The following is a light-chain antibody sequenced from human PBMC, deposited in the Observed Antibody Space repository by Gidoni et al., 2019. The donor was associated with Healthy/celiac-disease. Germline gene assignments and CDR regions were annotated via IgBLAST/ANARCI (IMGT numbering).Light chain of an antibody. V-gene: IGKV3-15*01. J-gene: IGKJ1*01. CDR1: QSVSSN. CDR3: QQYNNGPPWT. CDR2: GAS. Sequence: IVMTQSPATLSVSPGERATLSCRASQSVSSNLAWYQQKPGQAPRLLIYGASTRATGIPARVSGSGSGTEFTLTISSLQSEEFAVYYCQQYNNGPPWTFGQXTKVEIK.